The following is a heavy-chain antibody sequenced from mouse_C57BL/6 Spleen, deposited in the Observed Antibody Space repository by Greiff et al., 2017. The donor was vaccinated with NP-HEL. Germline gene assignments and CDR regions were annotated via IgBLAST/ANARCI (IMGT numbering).Heavy chain of an antibody. J-gene: IGHJ2*01. V-gene: IGHV1-15*01. CDR3: TRRGTTVVAPYYFDY. Sequence: VQLQQSGAELVRPGASVTLSCKASGYTFTDYEMHWVKQTPVHGLEWIGAIDPETGGTAYNQKFKGKAILTADKSSSTAYMELRSLTSEDSAVYYCTRRGTTVVAPYYFDYWGQGTTLTVSS. CDR1: GYTFTDYE. D-gene: IGHD1-1*01. CDR2: IDPETGGT.